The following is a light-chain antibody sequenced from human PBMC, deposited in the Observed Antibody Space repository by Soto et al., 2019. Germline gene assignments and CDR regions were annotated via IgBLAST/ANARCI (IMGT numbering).Light chain of an antibody. CDR1: SSNIGLNT. CDR2: TNT. Sequence: QSVLTQPPSASGTPGQTVTISCSGSSSNIGLNTVNWYQQLPGTAPKLLIYTNTQRPAGVPDRFSGSKSGTSASLAINGLHSEDEADYYCAAWDDSLNGSVFGTGTKLTVL. J-gene: IGLJ1*01. V-gene: IGLV1-44*01. CDR3: AAWDDSLNGSV.